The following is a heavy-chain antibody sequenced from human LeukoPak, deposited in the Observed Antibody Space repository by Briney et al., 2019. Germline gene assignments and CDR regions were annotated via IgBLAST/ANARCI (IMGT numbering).Heavy chain of an antibody. CDR3: ARAEYTSKLDY. CDR1: GYTFTDYY. J-gene: IGHJ4*02. Sequence: ASVKVSCKASGYTFTDYYMHWVRQAPGQGLERMGWINPNSGGTNYAQKFQGRVTMTRGTSISTAYMELSSLRSDDTAVYYCARAEYTSKLDYWGQGALVTVSS. D-gene: IGHD6-13*01. CDR2: INPNSGGT. V-gene: IGHV1-2*02.